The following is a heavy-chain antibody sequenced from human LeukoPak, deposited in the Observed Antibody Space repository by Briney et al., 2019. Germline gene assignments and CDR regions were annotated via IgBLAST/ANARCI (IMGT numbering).Heavy chain of an antibody. CDR2: IYYSGST. CDR3: ARVTGYMTEDYFDY. V-gene: IGHV4-59*01. Sequence: SETLSLTCSVSGGSISSYYWSWIRQPPGKGLEWIGYIYYSGSTNYNPSRKSRVTISVETSKNQFSLRLSSVTAADTAVYYCARVTGYMTEDYFDYWGQGTLISVSS. CDR1: GGSISSYY. D-gene: IGHD6-13*01. J-gene: IGHJ4*02.